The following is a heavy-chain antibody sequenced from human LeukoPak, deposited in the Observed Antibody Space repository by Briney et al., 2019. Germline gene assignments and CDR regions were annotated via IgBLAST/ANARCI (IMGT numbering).Heavy chain of an antibody. J-gene: IGHJ4*02. Sequence: SETLSLTCAVYGGSFSGYYWSWIRQPPGKGLEWIGEINHSGTTKYSPSVESRVTMSVDTSKNQFSLKLTSVTAADTAVYYCASGTTVTNFAYWGQGTLVTVSS. D-gene: IGHD4-17*01. CDR2: INHSGTT. V-gene: IGHV4-34*01. CDR3: ASGTTVTNFAY. CDR1: GGSFSGYY.